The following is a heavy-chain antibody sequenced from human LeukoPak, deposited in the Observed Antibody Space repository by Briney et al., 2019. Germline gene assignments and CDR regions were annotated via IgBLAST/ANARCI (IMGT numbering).Heavy chain of an antibody. V-gene: IGHV3-7*01. CDR2: IKQDGSEK. D-gene: IGHD6-13*01. J-gene: IGHJ4*02. CDR1: GFTFYNYW. CDR3: ARVHHSSSWGTDDC. Sequence: GGSLRLSCAASGFTFYNYWMSWVRQAPGKGLEWVANIKQDGSEKYYVDSVRGRFTISRDNAKYSLYLHMNSLRVEDTAVYYCARVHHSSSWGTDDCWGQGTLVTVSS.